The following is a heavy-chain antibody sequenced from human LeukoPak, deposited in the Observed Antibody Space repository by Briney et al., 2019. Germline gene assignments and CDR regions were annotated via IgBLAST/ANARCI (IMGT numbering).Heavy chain of an antibody. J-gene: IGHJ3*02. D-gene: IGHD1-26*01. CDR2: ISWNSGSI. V-gene: IGHV3-9*01. CDR3: AKEWEPGAFDI. CDR1: GFTFDDYA. Sequence: GRSLRLSCAASGFTFDDYAMHWVRQAPGKGLEWVSGISWNSGSIGYADSVKGRFTISRDNAKNSLYLQMNSLRAEDTALYYCAKEWEPGAFDIWGQGTMVTVSS.